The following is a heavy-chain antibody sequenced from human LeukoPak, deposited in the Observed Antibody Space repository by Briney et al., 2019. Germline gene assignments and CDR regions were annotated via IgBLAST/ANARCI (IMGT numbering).Heavy chain of an antibody. Sequence: SETLSLTCTVSGGSISSGGYYWSWIRQHPGKGLEWIGYIYYSGSTYYNTSLKSRVTISVDTSKNQFSLKLSSVTAADTAVYYCARDGYNYGVGYWGQGTLVTVSS. D-gene: IGHD5-24*01. CDR2: IYYSGST. V-gene: IGHV4-31*03. CDR1: GGSISSGGYY. J-gene: IGHJ4*02. CDR3: ARDGYNYGVGY.